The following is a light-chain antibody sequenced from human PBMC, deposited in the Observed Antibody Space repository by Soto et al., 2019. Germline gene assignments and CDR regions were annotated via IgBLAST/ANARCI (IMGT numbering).Light chain of an antibody. CDR1: SSNIGANYD. CDR3: QSYDSSLSSWV. V-gene: IGLV1-40*01. J-gene: IGLJ3*02. CDR2: VNT. Sequence: QLVLTQPPSVSGAPGQRVTISCTGSSSNIGANYDVHWYQHLPGTAPKLVIYVNTNRPSGVPGRFSGSKSGTSASLAITGLQAEDEADYYCQSYDSSLSSWVFGGGTQLTVL.